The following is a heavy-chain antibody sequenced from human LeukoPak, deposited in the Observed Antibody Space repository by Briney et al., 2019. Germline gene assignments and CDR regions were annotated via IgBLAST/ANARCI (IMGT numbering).Heavy chain of an antibody. V-gene: IGHV1-2*02. D-gene: IGHD6-19*01. CDR2: INPNSGGT. CDR1: GYTFTGYY. CDR3: ARGKVVAGTGSSAFDI. J-gene: IGHJ3*02. Sequence: ASVKVSCKASGYTFTGYYMQWVRQAPGQGLEWMGWINPNSGGTNYAQKFQGRVTMTRDTSISTACMELSRLRSDDTAVYYCARGKVVAGTGSSAFDIWGQGTKVTVSS.